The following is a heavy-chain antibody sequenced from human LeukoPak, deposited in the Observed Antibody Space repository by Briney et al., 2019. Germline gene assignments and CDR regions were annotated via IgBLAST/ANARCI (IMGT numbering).Heavy chain of an antibody. V-gene: IGHV3-21*01. CDR2: ISGDGNYI. Sequence: GGSLRLSCGASGFTFSWYTLTWVRQTPGTGLQWVSSISGDGNYIHYADSTKGRFTISRDNANDSLYLQMNSLRAEDTAVYYYAGHAGGTPFDYWGQGTLVTVSS. CDR1: GFTFSWYT. D-gene: IGHD4-23*01. CDR3: AGHAGGTPFDY. J-gene: IGHJ4*02.